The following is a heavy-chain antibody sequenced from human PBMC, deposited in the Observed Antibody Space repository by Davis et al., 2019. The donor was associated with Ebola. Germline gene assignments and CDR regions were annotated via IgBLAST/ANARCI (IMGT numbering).Heavy chain of an antibody. J-gene: IGHJ4*02. D-gene: IGHD2-2*01. CDR1: GFSLSSYW. Sequence: GASLKISCAASGFSLSSYWTHWVRQAPGKGLVWVSHIHSDGTSTGYADSVKGRFTISRDNAKNTLYLQMNSLRAEDTAVYFCVYQLLSVDCYWGQGTMVTVSS. CDR3: VYQLLSVDCY. V-gene: IGHV3-74*01. CDR2: IHSDGTST.